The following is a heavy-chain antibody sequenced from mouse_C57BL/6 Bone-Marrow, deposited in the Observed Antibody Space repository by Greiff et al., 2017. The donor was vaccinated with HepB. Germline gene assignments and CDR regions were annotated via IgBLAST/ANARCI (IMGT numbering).Heavy chain of an antibody. CDR1: GYTFTNYW. Sequence: VQLQQSGAELVRPGTSVKMSCKASGYTFTNYWMGWAKQRPGHGLEWIGDIYPGGGYTNYNEKFKGKATLTADKSSSTAYMQFSSLTSEDSAISYCARGSPHYYGSSYGYWGAGATLTVSS. CDR2: IYPGGGYT. V-gene: IGHV1-63*01. J-gene: IGHJ2*01. CDR3: ARGSPHYYGSSYGY. D-gene: IGHD1-1*01.